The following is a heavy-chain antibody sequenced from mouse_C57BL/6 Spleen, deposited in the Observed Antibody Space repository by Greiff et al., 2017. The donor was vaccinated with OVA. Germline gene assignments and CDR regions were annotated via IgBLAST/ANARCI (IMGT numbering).Heavy chain of an antibody. CDR1: GYTFTSYW. Sequence: QVQLQQPGAELVMPGASVKLSCKASGYTFTSYWMHWVKQRPGQGLEWIGEIDPSDSYTNYNQKFKGKSKLTVDKSSSTAYIQLSSLTSEDSAVSYCARPVHFGGDAMDYWGQGTSVTVSS. CDR3: ARPVHFGGDAMDY. V-gene: IGHV1-69*01. CDR2: IDPSDSYT. J-gene: IGHJ4*01. D-gene: IGHD3-1*01.